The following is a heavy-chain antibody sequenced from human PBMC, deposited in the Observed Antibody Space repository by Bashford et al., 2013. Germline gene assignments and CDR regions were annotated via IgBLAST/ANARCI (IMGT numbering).Heavy chain of an antibody. CDR3: ARNGSSVTGITRPKRRSFDI. D-gene: IGHD2-15*01. CDR1: GSSISSDYY. J-gene: IGHJ3*02. V-gene: IGHV4-38-2*01. CDR2: IYDRGST. Sequence: SSETLSLTCAVAGSSISSDYYWVWIRQFPGKGLEWIGSIFHSGSIYDRGSTHYNPSLKSRLTISVDPSKNQFSLNLNSVTAADTALYYCARNGSSVTGITRPKRRSFDIWGQGTMVTVSS.